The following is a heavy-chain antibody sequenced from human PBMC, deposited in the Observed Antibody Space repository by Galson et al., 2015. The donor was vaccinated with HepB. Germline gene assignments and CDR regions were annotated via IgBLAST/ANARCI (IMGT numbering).Heavy chain of an antibody. V-gene: IGHV3-23*01. CDR3: AKDRNSTSPGTYGMDV. J-gene: IGHJ6*02. CDR1: GFPFSTYT. CDR2: ISGSGCTT. D-gene: IGHD6-6*01. Sequence: SLRLSCAASGFPFSTYTMSWVRQAPGKGLEWVSAISGSGCTTYYADSVRGRFTISRDNTKRTLYLQMNRLRGEDTALYYCAKDRNSTSPGTYGMDVWGQGTTVTVFS.